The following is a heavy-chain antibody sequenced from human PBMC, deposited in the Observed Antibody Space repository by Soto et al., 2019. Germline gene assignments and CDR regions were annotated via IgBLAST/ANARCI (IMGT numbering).Heavy chain of an antibody. CDR3: ARQGGEYTTMSDY. Sequence: GESLKISCKGSGYTFSKYWIGWVRQTPGKGLEWMGMIYPGDSDARYSPSFEGQVTFSADKSISTAYLQWSSLKASDTAIYYCARQGGEYTTMSDYWGQGIPVTVYS. V-gene: IGHV5-51*01. CDR1: GYTFSKYW. J-gene: IGHJ4*02. D-gene: IGHD5-12*01. CDR2: IYPGDSDA.